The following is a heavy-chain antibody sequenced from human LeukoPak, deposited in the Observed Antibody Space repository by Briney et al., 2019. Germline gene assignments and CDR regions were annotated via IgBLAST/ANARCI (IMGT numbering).Heavy chain of an antibody. CDR1: GGAVSSYY. CDR2: IYYSGST. V-gene: IGHV4-59*02. J-gene: IGHJ4*02. D-gene: IGHD3-22*01. CDR3: ARDAKPWPRSPPYYYDSSGYYYGY. Sequence: PSETLSLTCSVSGGAVSSYYWSWIRQPPGKGLEWIGYIYYSGSTNYNPSLNSRVTISVDTSKNQFSLRLSSVTTADTAVYYCARDAKPWPRSPPYYYDSSGYYYGYWGQGTLVTVSS.